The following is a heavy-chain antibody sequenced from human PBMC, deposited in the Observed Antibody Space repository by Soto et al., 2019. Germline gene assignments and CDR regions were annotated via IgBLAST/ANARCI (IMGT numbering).Heavy chain of an antibody. CDR1: GGSISSGDYY. Sequence: SETLSLTCTVSGGSISSGDYYWSWIRQPPGKGLEWIGYIYYSGSTYYNPSLKSRVTISVDTSKNQFSLKLSSVTAADTAVYCCARDGSGYDPFDYWGQVTLITVSS. D-gene: IGHD5-12*01. CDR2: IYYSGST. CDR3: ARDGSGYDPFDY. V-gene: IGHV4-30-4*01. J-gene: IGHJ4*02.